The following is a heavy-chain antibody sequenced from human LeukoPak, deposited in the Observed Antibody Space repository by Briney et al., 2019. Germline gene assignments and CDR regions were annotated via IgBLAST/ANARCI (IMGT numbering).Heavy chain of an antibody. CDR2: ISGSGSPT. J-gene: IGHJ4*02. CDR1: GFTFSSYS. CDR3: ARDSKFSFDY. Sequence: PGGSLRLSCAASGFTFSSYSMNWVRQAPGKGLEWISYISGSGSPTSYADSMKGRLTISRDNAKNSLYLQVNSLRAEDTAVYYCARDSKFSFDYWDQGALVTVSS. V-gene: IGHV3-48*04.